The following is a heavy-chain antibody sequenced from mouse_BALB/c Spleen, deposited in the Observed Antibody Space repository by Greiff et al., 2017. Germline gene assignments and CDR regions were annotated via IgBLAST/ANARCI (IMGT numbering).Heavy chain of an antibody. V-gene: IGHV5-4*02. J-gene: IGHJ2*01. CDR2: ISDGGSYT. CDR1: GFTFSDYY. D-gene: IGHD2-1*01. Sequence: DVKLVESGGGLVKPGGSLKLSCAASGFTFSDYYMYWVRQTPEKRLEWVATISDGGSYTYYPDSVKGRFNISRDNAKNNLYLQMSSLKSEDTAMYYCARDGNYAYYFDYGGEGTTRTVAS. CDR3: ARDGNYAYYFDY.